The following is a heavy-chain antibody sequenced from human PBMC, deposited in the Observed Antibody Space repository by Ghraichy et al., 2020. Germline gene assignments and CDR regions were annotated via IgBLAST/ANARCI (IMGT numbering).Heavy chain of an antibody. CDR2: INHDGSDA. CDR1: GFTFRTQW. Sequence: SCVGSGFTFRTQWMHWVRQVPEKGLMWVARINHDGSDAIYADFVKGRFTISRDNTKNTLFLQMNSLRGDDTATYYCATDTYYYASGNFQDYFDSWGQGTLVVVSS. V-gene: IGHV3-74*01. D-gene: IGHD3-10*01. CDR3: ATDTYYYASGNFQDYFDS. J-gene: IGHJ4*02.